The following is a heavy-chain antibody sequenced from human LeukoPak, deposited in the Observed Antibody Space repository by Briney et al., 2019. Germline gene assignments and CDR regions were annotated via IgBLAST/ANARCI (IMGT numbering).Heavy chain of an antibody. D-gene: IGHD2-15*01. CDR1: GFTFGSYA. CDR2: ISGSGGST. CDR3: AKQTVVVVADSYYFDY. J-gene: IGHJ4*02. V-gene: IGHV3-23*01. Sequence: GGSLRLSCAASGFTFGSYAMSWVRQAPGKGLEWVSAISGSGGSTYYADSVKGRFTISRDNSKNTLYLQMNSLRAEDTAVYYCAKQTVVVVADSYYFDYWGQGTLVTVSS.